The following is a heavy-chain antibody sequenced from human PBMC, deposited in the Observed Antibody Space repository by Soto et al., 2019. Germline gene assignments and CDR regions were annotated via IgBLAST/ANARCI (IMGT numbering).Heavy chain of an antibody. CDR3: ARDGRLRFLEWLPSTYYYYGMDV. D-gene: IGHD3-3*01. CDR2: IIPIFGTA. V-gene: IGHV1-69*13. CDR1: GGTFSSYA. J-gene: IGHJ6*02. Sequence: GASVKVSCKASGGTFSSYAISWVRQAPGQGLEWMGGIIPIFGTANYAQKFQGRVTITADESTSTAYMELSSLRSEDTAVYYCARDGRLRFLEWLPSTYYYYGMDVWGQRTTVTVSS.